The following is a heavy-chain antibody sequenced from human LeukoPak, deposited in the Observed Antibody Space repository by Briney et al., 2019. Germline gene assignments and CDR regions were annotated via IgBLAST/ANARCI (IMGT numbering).Heavy chain of an antibody. J-gene: IGHJ3*02. CDR2: INHSGST. CDR1: GGSFSGYY. Sequence: SETLSLTCAVYGGSFSGYYWSWIRQPPGKGLEWIGEINHSGSTNYNPSLKSRVTISVDTSKNQFSLKLSSVTAADTAVYYCARAAIAPDSSNPLPRTGAFDIWGQGIMVTVSS. CDR3: ARAAIAPDSSNPLPRTGAFDI. V-gene: IGHV4-34*01. D-gene: IGHD3-22*01.